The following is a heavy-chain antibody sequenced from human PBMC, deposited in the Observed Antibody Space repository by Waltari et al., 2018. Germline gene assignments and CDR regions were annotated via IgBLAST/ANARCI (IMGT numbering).Heavy chain of an antibody. CDR3: ALDREYEGWFDP. D-gene: IGHD6-6*01. Sequence: QVQLVQSGAEVRKPGASVKVSCNVSGQSLSESSRHWVRQAPGKGPEWMGGYDPEDGETTYAQKFKGRLSMTEDTDTAYMELTSLQSDDTAVYYCALDREYEGWFDPWGQGTLVTVSS. J-gene: IGHJ5*02. V-gene: IGHV1-24*01. CDR2: YDPEDGET. CDR1: GQSLSESS.